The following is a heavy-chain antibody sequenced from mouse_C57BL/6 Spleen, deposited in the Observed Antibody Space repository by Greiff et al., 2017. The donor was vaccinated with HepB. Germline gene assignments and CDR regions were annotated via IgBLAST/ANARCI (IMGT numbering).Heavy chain of an antibody. CDR3: AITTVDSYYFDY. Sequence: QVQLQQPGAELVKPGASVKMSCKASGYTFTSYWITWVKQRPGQGLEWIGDIYPGSGSTNYNEKFKSKATLTVDKSSSTAYMQLSSLTSEDSAVYYCAITTVDSYYFDYWGQGTTLTVSS. J-gene: IGHJ2*01. CDR2: IYPGSGST. CDR1: GYTFTSYW. D-gene: IGHD1-1*01. V-gene: IGHV1-55*01.